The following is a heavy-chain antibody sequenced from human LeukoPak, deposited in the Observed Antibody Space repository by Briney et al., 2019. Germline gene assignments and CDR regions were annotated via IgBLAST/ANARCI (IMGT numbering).Heavy chain of an antibody. J-gene: IGHJ4*02. Sequence: GGSLRLSCAVSGFTVRSSYINWVRQAPGKGLEWVSMMFAEGKTSYAGSVKGRFTISRDNSKNTLYLQMNSLRAEDTAVYYRATYSSGWPRFDYWGQGTLVTVSS. CDR3: ATYSSGWPRFDY. D-gene: IGHD6-19*01. CDR1: GFTVRSSY. CDR2: MFAEGKT. V-gene: IGHV3-53*01.